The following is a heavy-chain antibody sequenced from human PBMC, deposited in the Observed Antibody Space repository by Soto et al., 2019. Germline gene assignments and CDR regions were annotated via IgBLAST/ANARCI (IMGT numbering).Heavy chain of an antibody. Sequence: SLKLSCKTSGGTLSIYTVMCGRRSRGQGRESMGGMVPIFGTANYAQKLQGRVKITADKSTSTAYMELSSLRSEHTAVYYCARDPALEYYYASSGVTNDGDAFDIWGQGTMVTVSS. CDR1: GGTLSIYT. J-gene: IGHJ3*02. V-gene: IGHV1-69*06. D-gene: IGHD3-22*01. CDR3: ARDPALEYYYASSGVTNDGDAFDI. CDR2: MVPIFGTA.